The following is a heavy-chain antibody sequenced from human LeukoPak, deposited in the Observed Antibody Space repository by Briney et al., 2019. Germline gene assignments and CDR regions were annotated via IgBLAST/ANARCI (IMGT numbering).Heavy chain of an antibody. J-gene: IGHJ4*02. CDR2: IYSGGST. Sequence: PGGSLRLSCAASGFTVSSNYMSWVRQAPGKGLEWVSVIYSGGSTYYADSVKGRFTISRDNSKNTLYLQMNSLRAEDTAVYYCASAFNPGYFDYWGQGTLVTVSS. D-gene: IGHD2/OR15-2a*01. V-gene: IGHV3-66*01. CDR1: GFTVSSNY. CDR3: ASAFNPGYFDY.